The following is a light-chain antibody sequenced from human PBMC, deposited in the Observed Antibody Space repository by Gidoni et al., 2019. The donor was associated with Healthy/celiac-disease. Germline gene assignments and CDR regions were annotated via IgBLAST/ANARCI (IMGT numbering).Light chain of an antibody. V-gene: IGKV3-11*01. J-gene: IGKJ1*01. CDR3: QQRSNWPPWT. Sequence: EIVLTTSPATLSLSPGERATLSCRASQSVSSYLAWYQQKPGQAPRLLIYDASNRATGIPARFSGSGSGTDFTLTISSLEPEDFAVYYCQQRSNWPPWTFGQVTKVEIK. CDR2: DAS. CDR1: QSVSSY.